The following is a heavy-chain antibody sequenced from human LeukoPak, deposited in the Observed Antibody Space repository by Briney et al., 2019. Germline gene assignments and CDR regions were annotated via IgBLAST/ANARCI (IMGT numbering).Heavy chain of an antibody. J-gene: IGHJ4*02. D-gene: IGHD2-15*01. CDR3: ARVEVAATKGPLDY. CDR1: RFTFSSYS. V-gene: IGHV3-20*04. Sequence: GGSLRLSCAASRFTFSSYSMNWVRQAPGKGLEWVSGINWNGGSTGYADSVKGRFTISRDNAKNSLYLQMNSLRAEDTALYYCARVEVAATKGPLDYWGQGTLVTVSS. CDR2: INWNGGST.